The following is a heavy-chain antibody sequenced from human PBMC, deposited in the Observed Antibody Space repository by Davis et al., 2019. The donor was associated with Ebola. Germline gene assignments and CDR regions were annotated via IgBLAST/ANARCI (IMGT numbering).Heavy chain of an antibody. J-gene: IGHJ6*03. CDR1: GGTFSSYA. CDR3: ARDRVGVVVPAAIYYYYYYMDV. Sequence: SVKVSCKASGGTFSSYAISWVRQAPGQGLEWMGGIIPIFGTANYAQKFQGRVTITADESTSTAYMELSSLRSEDTAVYYCARDRVGVVVPAAIYYYYYYMDVWGKGTTVTVSS. CDR2: IIPIFGTA. V-gene: IGHV1-69*13. D-gene: IGHD2-2*01.